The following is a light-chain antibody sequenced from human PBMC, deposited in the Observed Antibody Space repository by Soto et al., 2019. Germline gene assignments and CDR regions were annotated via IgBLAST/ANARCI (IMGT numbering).Light chain of an antibody. J-gene: IGKJ4*01. Sequence: EIVLTQSPATLSLSPGERATLSCRASQSVSSYLAWYQQKPGQAPRLLIYVASNRATGIPARFSGSGSGTDFTLTISSLEPEDFAVYYGQQRSNWLLTFGGGTKVDIK. CDR1: QSVSSY. CDR3: QQRSNWLLT. CDR2: VAS. V-gene: IGKV3-11*01.